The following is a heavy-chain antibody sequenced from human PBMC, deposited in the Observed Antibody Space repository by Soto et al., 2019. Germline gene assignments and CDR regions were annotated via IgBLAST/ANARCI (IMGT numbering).Heavy chain of an antibody. J-gene: IGHJ6*02. CDR3: ARVPQQLVHYYYGMDV. D-gene: IGHD6-13*01. CDR2: IKQDGSEK. CDR1: GFTFSSYW. V-gene: IGHV3-7*03. Sequence: GSLRLSCAASGFTFSSYWMSWVRQAPGKGLEWVANIKQDGSEKYYVDSVKGRFTISRDNAKNSLYLQMNSLRAEDTAVYYCARVPQQLVHYYYGMDVWGQGTTVTVSS.